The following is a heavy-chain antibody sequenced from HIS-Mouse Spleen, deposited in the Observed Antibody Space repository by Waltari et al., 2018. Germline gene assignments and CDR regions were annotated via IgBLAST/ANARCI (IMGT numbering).Heavy chain of an antibody. D-gene: IGHD3-22*01. CDR1: GYTFTGYY. CDR2: VNPNGGGT. CDR3: ARGPYYYDSSGYDY. V-gene: IGHV1-2*02. Sequence: QVQLVQSGAEVKKPGASVKVSCKASGYTFTGYYMHWVRQAPGQGLEWMGWVNPNGGGTNYAQKFQGRVTMTRDTSISTAYMELSRLRSDDTAVYYCARGPYYYDSSGYDYWGQGTLVTVSS. J-gene: IGHJ4*02.